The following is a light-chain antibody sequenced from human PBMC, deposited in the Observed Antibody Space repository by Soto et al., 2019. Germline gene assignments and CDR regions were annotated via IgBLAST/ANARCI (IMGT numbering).Light chain of an antibody. CDR1: QSVSTY. V-gene: IGKV3-11*01. J-gene: IGKJ5*01. CDR3: QQRSNWPPIT. Sequence: EIVLTQSPAXXXXXXXXXXXXSXRASQSVSTYLAWYQQKPGQAPRLLIYDASNRATGIPARFSGSGSGTDFTLTISSLEPEDFAVYYCQQRSNWPPITFGQGTRLEIK. CDR2: DAS.